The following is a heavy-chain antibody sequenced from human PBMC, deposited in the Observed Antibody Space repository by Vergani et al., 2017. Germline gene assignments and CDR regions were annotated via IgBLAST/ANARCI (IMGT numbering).Heavy chain of an antibody. CDR3: ARSCLGGTRASPPHRAFDI. V-gene: IGHV3-33*01. CDR2: IWYDGSNK. D-gene: IGHD1-26*01. Sequence: QVQLVESGGGVVQPGRSLRLSCAASGFTFSSYGMHWVRQAPGKGLEWVAVIWYDGSNKYYADSVKGRFTISRDNSKNTLYLQMNSLRAEDTAVYYCARSCLGGTRASPPHRAFDIWGQGTMVTVSS. CDR1: GFTFSSYG. J-gene: IGHJ3*02.